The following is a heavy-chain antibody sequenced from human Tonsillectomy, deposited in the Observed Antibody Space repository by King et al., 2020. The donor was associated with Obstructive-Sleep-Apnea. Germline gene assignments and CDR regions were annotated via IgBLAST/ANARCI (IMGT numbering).Heavy chain of an antibody. Sequence: QLQESGPGLVKPSETLSLTCSFSGGSITSSAYYWVWIRQPPGKGLEWIGSIYYTWSTTSNPSLKSRVTISIDPSKNQFSLKLGSVTAADTAVYYCARRYSGSYPFGYWGQGTLVTVSS. CDR3: ARRYSGSYPFGY. CDR1: GGSITSSAYY. D-gene: IGHD1-26*01. J-gene: IGHJ4*02. V-gene: IGHV4-39*07. CDR2: IYYTWST.